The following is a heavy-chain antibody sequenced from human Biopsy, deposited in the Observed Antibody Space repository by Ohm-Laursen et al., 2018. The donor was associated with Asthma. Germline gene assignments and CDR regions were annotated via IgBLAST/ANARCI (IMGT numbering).Heavy chain of an antibody. Sequence: EASVKVSCKISGYSLTDLSMHWVRQAPGQGLEWMGGHDHEEGGTVNARRFQGRVTMTEDTSTDTAYMELSSLSSDDTAVYYCASDFPKDYVRYNFQFWGQGTLATVSS. CDR2: HDHEEGGT. V-gene: IGHV1-24*01. CDR3: ASDFPKDYVRYNFQF. CDR1: GYSLTDLS. J-gene: IGHJ4*02. D-gene: IGHD4-17*01.